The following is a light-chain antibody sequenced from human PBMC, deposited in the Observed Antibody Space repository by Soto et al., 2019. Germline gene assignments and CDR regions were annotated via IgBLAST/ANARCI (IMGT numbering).Light chain of an antibody. CDR1: QGLVYEDGNTY. V-gene: IGKV2-30*01. CDR2: WVS. J-gene: IGKJ1*01. Sequence: DVVMTQSPLSLPVTLGQPASISCRSSQGLVYEDGNTYLNWFQQRPGQSPRRLIYWVSNRDSGVPDRFSGSGSGSDFTPKISRVEAEDVGLYYCLQGTHWPWTFGQGTKVEIK. CDR3: LQGTHWPWT.